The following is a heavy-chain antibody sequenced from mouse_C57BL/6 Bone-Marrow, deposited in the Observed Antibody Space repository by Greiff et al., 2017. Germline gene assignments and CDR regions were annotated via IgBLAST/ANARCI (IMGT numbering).Heavy chain of an antibody. Sequence: EESGPGLVKPSQSLSLTCSVTGYSITSGYYWNWIRQFPGNKLEWMGYISYDGSNNYNPSLKNRISITRDTSKNQFFLKLNSVTTEDTATYYCARPYYYGSSPFAYWGQGTLVTVSA. D-gene: IGHD1-1*01. CDR2: ISYDGSN. V-gene: IGHV3-6*01. J-gene: IGHJ3*01. CDR3: ARPYYYGSSPFAY. CDR1: GYSITSGYY.